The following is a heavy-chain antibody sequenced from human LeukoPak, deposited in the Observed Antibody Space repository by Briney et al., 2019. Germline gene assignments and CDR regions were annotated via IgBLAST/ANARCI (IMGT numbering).Heavy chain of an antibody. Sequence: GGSLRLSCAASGFTFSSYSMNWVRQAPGKGLEWVSSISSSSSYIYYADPVKGRFTISRDNAKNSLYLQMNSLRAEDTAVYYCASRQQLDYYYYYGMDVWGQGTTVTVSS. CDR3: ASRQQLDYYYYYGMDV. V-gene: IGHV3-21*01. J-gene: IGHJ6*02. CDR2: ISSSSSYI. D-gene: IGHD6-13*01. CDR1: GFTFSSYS.